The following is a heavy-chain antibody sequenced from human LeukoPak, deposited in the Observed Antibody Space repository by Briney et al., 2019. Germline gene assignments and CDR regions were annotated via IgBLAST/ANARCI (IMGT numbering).Heavy chain of an antibody. Sequence: GGSLRLSCTVSGFTVSSNSMSWVRQAPGKGLEWVSTISGSGGSTYYADSVKGRFTISRDNSKNTLYLQMNSLRAEDTAVYYCAKDLAPPIDPWGQGTLVTVSS. CDR1: GFTVSSNS. CDR3: AKDLAPPIDP. CDR2: ISGSGGST. J-gene: IGHJ5*02. V-gene: IGHV3-23*01.